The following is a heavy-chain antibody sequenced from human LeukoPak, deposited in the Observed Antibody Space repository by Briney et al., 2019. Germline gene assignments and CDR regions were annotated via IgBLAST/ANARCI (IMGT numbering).Heavy chain of an antibody. CDR1: GFTVSSNY. V-gene: IGHV3-53*01. D-gene: IGHD1-26*01. J-gene: IGHJ3*02. Sequence: GGSLRLSCAASGFTVSSNYMSWVRQAPGKGLEWVSVIYSGGSTYYADSVKGRFTISRDNSKNTLYLQMNSLRAEDTAVYYCARGHRLLGGSYPPGDAFDIWGQGTMVTVSS. CDR3: ARGHRLLGGSYPPGDAFDI. CDR2: IYSGGST.